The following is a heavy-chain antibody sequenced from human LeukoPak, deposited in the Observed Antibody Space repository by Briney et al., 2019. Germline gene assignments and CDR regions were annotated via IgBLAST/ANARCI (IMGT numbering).Heavy chain of an antibody. Sequence: GGSLRLSCAASGFTFSSYWMSWVRQAPGRGLEWLANIKEDGSEKYYVDSVKGRFTISRDNAKNSLYLQMDSLRAEDTAVYYCSRLRGDSWGQGTLVTVSS. CDR1: GFTFSSYW. CDR3: SRLRGDS. CDR2: IKEDGSEK. V-gene: IGHV3-7*03. J-gene: IGHJ4*02.